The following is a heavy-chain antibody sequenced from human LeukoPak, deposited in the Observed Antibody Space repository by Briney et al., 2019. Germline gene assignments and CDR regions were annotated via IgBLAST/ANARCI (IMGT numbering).Heavy chain of an antibody. D-gene: IGHD4-17*01. V-gene: IGHV3-74*01. CDR2: INSDGSST. Sequence: QPGGSLRLSCAASGFTFSSYWMYWVRQAPGKGLGWVSRINSDGSSTSYADSVKGRFTISRDNAKNTLYLKMNSLRAEDTAVYYCARVSDFGDYFWYFDLWGRGTLVTVSS. CDR3: ARVSDFGDYFWYFDL. CDR1: GFTFSSYW. J-gene: IGHJ2*01.